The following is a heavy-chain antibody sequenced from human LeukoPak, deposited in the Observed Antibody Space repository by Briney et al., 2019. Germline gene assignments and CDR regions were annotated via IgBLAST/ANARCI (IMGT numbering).Heavy chain of an antibody. CDR3: ARDTLFVMAGTGYFDY. V-gene: IGHV3-48*01. CDR1: GFTVSSYY. Sequence: PGGSLRLSCAASGFTVSSYYMNWVRQAPGKGLEWVSYISSSSSTIYYADSVKGRFTISRDNAKNSLYLQMNSLRAGDTAVYYCARDTLFVMAGTGYFDYWGQGTLVTVSS. CDR2: ISSSSSTI. J-gene: IGHJ4*02. D-gene: IGHD6-19*01.